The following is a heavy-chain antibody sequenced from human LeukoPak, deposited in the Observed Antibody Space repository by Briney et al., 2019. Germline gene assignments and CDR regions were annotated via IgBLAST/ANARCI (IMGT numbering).Heavy chain of an antibody. CDR2: INPSGGST. V-gene: IGHV1-46*01. CDR3: ARGGVRSVKNY. J-gene: IGHJ4*02. CDR1: GYTFTSYY. D-gene: IGHD6-6*01. Sequence: ASVKVSCKASGYTFTSYYMHWVRQAPGQGLEWMGIINPSGGSTSYAQKFQGRVTMTTDTSTSTAYMELRSLRSDDTAVYYCARGGVRSVKNYWGQGTLVTVSS.